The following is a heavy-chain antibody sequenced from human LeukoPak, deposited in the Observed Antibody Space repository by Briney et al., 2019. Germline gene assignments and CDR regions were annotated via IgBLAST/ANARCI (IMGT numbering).Heavy chain of an antibody. CDR3: ARDRIRTGARP. CDR1: GYTFTSYG. Sequence: ASVKVSCKASGYTFTSYGISWVRQAPGQGLEWMGWISAYNGNTNYAQKLQGRVTMTTDTSTSTAHMELRSLRSDDTAVYYCARDRIRTGARPWGQGTLVTVSS. V-gene: IGHV1-18*04. CDR2: ISAYNGNT. J-gene: IGHJ5*02. D-gene: IGHD2/OR15-2a*01.